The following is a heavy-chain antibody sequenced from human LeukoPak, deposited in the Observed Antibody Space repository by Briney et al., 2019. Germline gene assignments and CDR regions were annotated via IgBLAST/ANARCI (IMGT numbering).Heavy chain of an antibody. Sequence: EASVKVSCKASGYTFTGYYMHWVRQAPGQGLEWMGWINPNSGGTNYAQKFQGRVTMTRDTSISTAYMELSRLRSDDTAVYYCARDGAYYYDSSGYTDAFDIWGQGTMVTVSS. CDR1: GYTFTGYY. D-gene: IGHD3-22*01. CDR2: INPNSGGT. V-gene: IGHV1-2*02. J-gene: IGHJ3*02. CDR3: ARDGAYYYDSSGYTDAFDI.